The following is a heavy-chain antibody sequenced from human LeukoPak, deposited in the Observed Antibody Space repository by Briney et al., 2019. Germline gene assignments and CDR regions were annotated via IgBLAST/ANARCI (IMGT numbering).Heavy chain of an antibody. CDR3: ARDGRRDRDGYNPTYYFDY. V-gene: IGHV3-7*03. CDR2: IKQDGSEK. Sequence: GGSLRLSCAASGFTFSSYWMSWVRQAPGKGLEWVAYIKQDGSEKYYVDSVKGRFTISRDNAKNSLYLQMNSLRAEDTAVYYCARDGRRDRDGYNPTYYFDYWGQGTLVTVSS. D-gene: IGHD5-24*01. CDR1: GFTFSSYW. J-gene: IGHJ4*02.